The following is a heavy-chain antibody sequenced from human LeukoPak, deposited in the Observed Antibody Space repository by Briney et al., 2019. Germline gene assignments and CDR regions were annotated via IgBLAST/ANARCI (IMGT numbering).Heavy chain of an antibody. CDR2: IYYSGST. CDR3: ASGYDIFDP. D-gene: IGHD3-9*01. Sequence: SETLSLTCTVSGGSISSSSYYWGWIRQPPGKGLEWIGSIYYSGSTYYNPSLKSRVTISVDTSKNQFSLKLSSVTAADTAVYYCASGYDIFDPWGQGTLVTVSS. CDR1: GGSISSSSYY. V-gene: IGHV4-39*07. J-gene: IGHJ5*02.